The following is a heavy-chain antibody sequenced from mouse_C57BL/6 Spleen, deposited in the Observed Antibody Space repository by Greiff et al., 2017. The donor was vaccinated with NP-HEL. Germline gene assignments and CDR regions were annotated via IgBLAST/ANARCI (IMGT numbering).Heavy chain of an antibody. Sequence: EVKVVESGGGLVQPGGSLSLSCAASGFTFTDYYMSWVRQPPGKALEWLGFIRNKANGYTTEYSASVKGRFTISRDNSQSILYLQMNALRAEDSATYYCARLDYDDAMDYWGQGTSVTVSS. CDR2: IRNKANGYTT. CDR1: GFTFTDYY. CDR3: ARLDYDDAMDY. V-gene: IGHV7-3*01. D-gene: IGHD2-4*01. J-gene: IGHJ4*01.